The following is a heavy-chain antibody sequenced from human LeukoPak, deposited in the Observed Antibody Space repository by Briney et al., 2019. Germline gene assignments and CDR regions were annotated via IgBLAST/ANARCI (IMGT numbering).Heavy chain of an antibody. CDR1: GGSFSGYY. CDR2: INYSGST. D-gene: IGHD3-10*01. V-gene: IGHV4-34*01. Sequence: SETLSLTCAVYGGSFSGYYWSWIRQPPGKGLEWIGEINYSGSTYYNTSLKSRVTISVGTSKNQFSLKLTSVTAADTAVYYCARYGSGSTWFDPWGQGTLVTVSS. CDR3: ARYGSGSTWFDP. J-gene: IGHJ5*02.